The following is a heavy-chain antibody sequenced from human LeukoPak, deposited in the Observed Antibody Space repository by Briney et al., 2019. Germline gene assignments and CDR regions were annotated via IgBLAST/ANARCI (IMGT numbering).Heavy chain of an antibody. CDR3: AKDDYYDTSGRY. V-gene: IGHV1-18*03. CDR2: ISPYNGNT. CDR1: GYTFTKNG. D-gene: IGHD3-22*01. Sequence: ASVKVSCKASGYTFTKNGISWVRQAPGQGLEWMGWISPYNGNTNYAQKFQGRVTMTTDTSTSTAHMELRSLRSDDMAVYYCAKDDYYDTSGRYWGQGTLVTVSS. J-gene: IGHJ4*02.